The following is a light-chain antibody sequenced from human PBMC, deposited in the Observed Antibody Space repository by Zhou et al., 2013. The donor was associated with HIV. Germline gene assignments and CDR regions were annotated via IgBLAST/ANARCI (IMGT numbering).Light chain of an antibody. CDR2: LGS. CDR1: QSLLHSNGYNY. CDR3: MQALQTPWT. Sequence: DIVLTQTPLSLPVTPGESASIFCRSSQSLLHSNGYNYLDWYLQKPGQSPQLLIYLGSNRASGVPDRFSGSGSGTDFTLKISRVEAEDVGVYYCMQALQTPWTFGQGPRWKSN. J-gene: IGKJ1*01. V-gene: IGKV2-28*01.